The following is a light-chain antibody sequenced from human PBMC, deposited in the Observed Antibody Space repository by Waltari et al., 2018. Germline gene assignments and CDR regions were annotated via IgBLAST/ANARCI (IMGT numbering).Light chain of an antibody. Sequence: QSVLTPPPSVPGAPGQRVTISCTGSGSNIGAGYDVPWYQQLPRAAPKLLIYGSSTRPLGVPDRFFGSTSGTSASLAITGLQAEDEADYYCQSYDTSLSVVFGGGTKLTVL. J-gene: IGLJ3*02. CDR3: QSYDTSLSVV. CDR1: GSNIGAGYD. V-gene: IGLV1-40*01. CDR2: GSS.